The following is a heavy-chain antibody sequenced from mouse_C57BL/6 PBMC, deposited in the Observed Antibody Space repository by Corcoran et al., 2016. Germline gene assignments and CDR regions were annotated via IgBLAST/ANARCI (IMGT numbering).Heavy chain of an antibody. CDR3: VPFYYGSSEFAY. CDR1: GYTFTESP. Sequence: QIRLVQSGPELKKPGETVKISCKASGYTFTESPMHWVKQAPGKGFTWMGMIYTDTGEPTYAEEFKGRFAFSLEPSASTAYLQINNLKNEDTATYFCVPFYYGSSEFAYWGQGTLVTVSA. D-gene: IGHD1-1*01. J-gene: IGHJ3*01. CDR2: IYTDTGEP. V-gene: IGHV9-1*01.